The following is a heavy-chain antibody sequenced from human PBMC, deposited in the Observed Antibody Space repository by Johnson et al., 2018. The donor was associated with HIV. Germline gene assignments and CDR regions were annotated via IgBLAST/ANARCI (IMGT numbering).Heavy chain of an antibody. CDR3: AKQHEQLVEPDAFDI. CDR1: GFTFSSYA. J-gene: IGHJ3*02. D-gene: IGHD6-6*01. V-gene: IGHV3-30-3*02. Sequence: QVQVVESGGGLVQPGGSLRLSCAASGFTFSSYAMHWVRQAPGKGLEWVAVISYDGSNKYYADSVKGRFTISRDNSKNTLYLQMNSLRAEDTAVYYCAKQHEQLVEPDAFDIWGKGTMVTVSS. CDR2: ISYDGSNK.